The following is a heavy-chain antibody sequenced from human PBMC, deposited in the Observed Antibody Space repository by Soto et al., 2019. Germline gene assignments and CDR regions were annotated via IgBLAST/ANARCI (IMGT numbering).Heavy chain of an antibody. CDR2: ISRSGDTT. CDR3: ARPFPDNTYYYYGMDV. CDR1: GFTFSSYA. Sequence: PGGSLRLCCAASGFTFSSYAMSWVRQAPGKGLEWVSTISRSGDTTYYADSVKGRFTVSRDNSKNALYLQLNSLRAEDTAVYYCARPFPDNTYYYYGMDVWGQGTTVTVSS. D-gene: IGHD1-1*01. J-gene: IGHJ6*02. V-gene: IGHV3-23*01.